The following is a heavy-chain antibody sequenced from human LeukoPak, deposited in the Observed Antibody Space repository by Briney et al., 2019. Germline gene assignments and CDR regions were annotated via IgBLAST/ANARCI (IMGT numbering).Heavy chain of an antibody. CDR1: GFSFYDYT. Sequence: GGSLRLSCAASGFSFYDYTMHWVRQAPGKALEWVSLITWDGDDTYYADSVKGRFTISRDNNKASLSLQMNSLRTDDTAFYYSVKPRLRFLEWPLDYWGQGTLVTVSS. CDR2: ITWDGDDT. D-gene: IGHD3-3*01. CDR3: VKPRLRFLEWPLDY. J-gene: IGHJ4*02. V-gene: IGHV3-43*01.